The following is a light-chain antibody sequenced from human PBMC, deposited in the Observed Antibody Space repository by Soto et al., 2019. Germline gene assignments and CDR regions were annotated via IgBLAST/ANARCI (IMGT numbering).Light chain of an antibody. CDR2: GAS. V-gene: IGKV3-20*01. Sequence: EFMLTQPPGTLSLSAGERATLSCRASQSVGSNYLAWYQQKPGQAPRLLIYGASSRATGIADRFSGSGSGTDFTLTIARLEPEDFAVYYCQQYNDWPPTFGQGTKVDI. CDR1: QSVGSNY. CDR3: QQYNDWPPT. J-gene: IGKJ1*01.